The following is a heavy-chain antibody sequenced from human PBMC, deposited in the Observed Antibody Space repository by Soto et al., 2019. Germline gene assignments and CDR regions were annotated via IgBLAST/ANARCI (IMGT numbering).Heavy chain of an antibody. CDR1: VFTFSNYA. CDR2: ISSGGSEK. J-gene: IGHJ4*02. V-gene: IGHV3-30*03. CDR3: GVSWPTLTTGFEF. D-gene: IGHD4-17*01. Sequence: VGSLRLSCVSSVFTFSNYAMHWVRHSPGKGLGWVADISSGGSEKYYLDSVRDRFTISRDNYKNTLYLQKNKLRPEDTAMYYCGVSWPTLTTGFEFWGQGAPVNVSS.